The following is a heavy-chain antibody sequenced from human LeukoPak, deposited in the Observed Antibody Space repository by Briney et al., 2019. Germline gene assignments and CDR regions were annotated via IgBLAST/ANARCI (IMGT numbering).Heavy chain of an antibody. D-gene: IGHD4-17*01. J-gene: IGHJ6*02. CDR2: INAGNGNT. CDR3: AREAVTTHYYYGMDV. V-gene: IGHV1-3*01. CDR1: GGTFSSYA. Sequence: GASVKVSCKASGGTFSSYAISWVRQAPGQRLEWMGWINAGNGNTKYSQKFQGRVTITRDTSASTAYMELSSLRSEDTAVYYCAREAVTTHYYYGMDVWGQGTTVTVSS.